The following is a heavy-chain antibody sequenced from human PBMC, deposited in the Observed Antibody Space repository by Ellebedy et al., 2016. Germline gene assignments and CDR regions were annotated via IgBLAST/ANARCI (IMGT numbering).Heavy chain of an antibody. Sequence: ASVKVSCXASGYTFTSYDINWVRQATGQGLEWMGWMNPNSGNTGYAQKFQGRVTMTRDTSTSTVYMELSSLRSEDTAVYYCARGSRVGATSWGQGTLVTVSS. CDR3: ARGSRVGATS. CDR2: MNPNSGNT. D-gene: IGHD1-26*01. J-gene: IGHJ5*02. V-gene: IGHV1-8*01. CDR1: GYTFTSYD.